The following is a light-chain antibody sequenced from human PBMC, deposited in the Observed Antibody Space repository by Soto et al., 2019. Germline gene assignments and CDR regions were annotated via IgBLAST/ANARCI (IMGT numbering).Light chain of an antibody. V-gene: IGKV3-11*01. J-gene: IGKJ4*01. Sequence: EIGLTQSPATLSLSPGERATLSCRASESVSSFLAWYQQSPGQAPRLLIYDASSRATGIPARFSGSGSGTDVTLTISSLEPEDFAVYYCQQRSDWPLTFGGGTKVETK. CDR3: QQRSDWPLT. CDR1: ESVSSF. CDR2: DAS.